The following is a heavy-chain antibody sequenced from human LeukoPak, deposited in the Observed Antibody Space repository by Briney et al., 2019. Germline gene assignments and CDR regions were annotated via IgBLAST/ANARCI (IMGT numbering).Heavy chain of an antibody. CDR2: IWYDGSNK. CDR1: GFTFSSYG. D-gene: IGHD5-24*01. V-gene: IGHV3-33*06. CDR3: AKAAGYGYNGTGWFNY. J-gene: IGHJ4*02. Sequence: GGSLRLSCAASGFTFSSYGMHWVRQAPGKGLEWVAVIWYDGSNKYYADSVKGRFTISRDNSKNTLYLQMNSLRAEDTAVYYCAKAAGYGYNGTGWFNYWGQGTLVTVSS.